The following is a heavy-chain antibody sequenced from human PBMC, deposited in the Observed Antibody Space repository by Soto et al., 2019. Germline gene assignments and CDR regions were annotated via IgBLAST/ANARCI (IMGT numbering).Heavy chain of an antibody. CDR3: ARVGECSSTRCQEYNWFDP. V-gene: IGHV1-18*01. CDR1: GYTFTSYG. J-gene: IGHJ5*02. Sequence: ASVKVSCKASGYTFTSYGISWVRQAPGQGLEWMGWISAYNGNTNYAQKLQGRVTMTTDTSTSTAYMELRSLRSDDTAVYYCARVGECSSTRCQEYNWFDPWGQGTLVTVSS. D-gene: IGHD2-2*01. CDR2: ISAYNGNT.